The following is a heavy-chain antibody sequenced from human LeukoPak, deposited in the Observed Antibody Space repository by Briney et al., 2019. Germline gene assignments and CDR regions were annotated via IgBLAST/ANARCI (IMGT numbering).Heavy chain of an antibody. J-gene: IGHJ4*02. CDR1: GYTFTTYG. V-gene: IGHV1-18*01. D-gene: IGHD2-21*02. Sequence: GASVKVSCKAPGYTFTTYGISWVRQAPGQGLEWMGWISAYNYNTNYAQKLQGRVTMTTDTSTSTAYMELRSLRSDDTAVYYCARDLLVFGDSEAIDYWGQGTLVTVSS. CDR2: ISAYNYNT. CDR3: ARDLLVFGDSEAIDY.